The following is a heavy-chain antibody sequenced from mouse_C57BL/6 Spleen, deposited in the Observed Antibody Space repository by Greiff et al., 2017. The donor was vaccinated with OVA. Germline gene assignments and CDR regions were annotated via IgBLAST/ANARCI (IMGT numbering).Heavy chain of an antibody. V-gene: IGHV1-63*01. Sequence: VQLQESGAELVRPGTSVKMSCKASGYTFTNYWIGWAKQRPGHGLEWIGDIYPGGGYTNYNEKVKGKATLTADKSSSTAYMQFSSLTSEDSAIYYCARGGTTVVAPYAMDYWGQGTSVTVSS. D-gene: IGHD1-1*01. CDR1: GYTFTNYW. CDR3: ARGGTTVVAPYAMDY. CDR2: IYPGGGYT. J-gene: IGHJ4*01.